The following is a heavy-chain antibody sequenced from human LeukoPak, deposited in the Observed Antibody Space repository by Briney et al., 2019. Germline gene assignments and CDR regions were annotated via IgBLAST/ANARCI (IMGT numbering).Heavy chain of an antibody. CDR1: GFTLSSYS. V-gene: IGHV3-48*04. Sequence: GGSLRLSCAASGFTLSSYSMNWVRQAPGKGLEWVSYISSSGTTIYYPDSVKGRFTLSRDNAKNSLYLQMNSLRAEDTAVYYCARVREIVNLDYWGQGTLVTVSS. J-gene: IGHJ4*02. D-gene: IGHD3-22*01. CDR2: ISSSGTTI. CDR3: ARVREIVNLDY.